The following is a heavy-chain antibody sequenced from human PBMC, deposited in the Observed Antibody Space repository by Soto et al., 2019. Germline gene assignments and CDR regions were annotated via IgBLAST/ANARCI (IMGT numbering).Heavy chain of an antibody. D-gene: IGHD4-4*01. J-gene: IGHJ6*02. CDR3: ARWPTVSRPTYGMDV. CDR1: GGSFISYV. Sequence: SVKVSCKASGGSFISYVYNWGRQAPGQGLEWMGGIIPMFNITNFAQKFQGRITITADESTTTAYMELSSLRSEDTAVYYCARWPTVSRPTYGMDVWGQGTTVTVSS. CDR2: IIPMFNIT. V-gene: IGHV1-69*13.